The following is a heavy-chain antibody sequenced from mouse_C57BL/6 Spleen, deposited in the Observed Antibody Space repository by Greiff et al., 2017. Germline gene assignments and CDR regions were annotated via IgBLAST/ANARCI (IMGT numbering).Heavy chain of an antibody. Sequence: QVQLQQSGAELVRPGASVTLSCKASGYTFTDYEMHWVKQTPVHGLEWIGAIDPETGGTAYNQKFKGKAILTADKSSSTAYMELRSLTSEDSAVYYCTRCNYYSNCHWYFDVWGTGTTVTVSS. CDR1: GYTFTDYE. D-gene: IGHD2-5*01. CDR3: TRCNYYSNCHWYFDV. J-gene: IGHJ1*03. V-gene: IGHV1-15*01. CDR2: IDPETGGT.